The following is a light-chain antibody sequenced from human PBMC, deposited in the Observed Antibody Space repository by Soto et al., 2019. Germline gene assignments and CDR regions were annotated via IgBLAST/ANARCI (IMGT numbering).Light chain of an antibody. V-gene: IGKV1-39*01. CDR3: QQGYSTPHP. J-gene: IGKJ2*01. CDR2: AAS. CDR1: QSISNY. Sequence: DRQMTQSPSSLSASVGDRVTITCRASQSISNYLKWYQQRPGKAPKLLIYAASCLQSWVPSRFRGGGSGTDFTLTITSLQHEDFATYYCQQGYSTPHPFGQATHLQIK.